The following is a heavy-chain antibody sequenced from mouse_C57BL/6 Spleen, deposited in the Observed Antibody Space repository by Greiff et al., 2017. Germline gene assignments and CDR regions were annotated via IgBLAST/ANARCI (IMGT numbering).Heavy chain of an antibody. CDR1: GFNFNDYY. D-gene: IGHD3-1*01. CDR3: ARGSTWASGFDD. J-gene: IGHJ2*01. V-gene: IGHV14-2*01. Sequence: VQLKESGAELVKPGASVKLSCTASGFNFNDYYMHWVKQRTEQGLEWIGRIDPEDGETKYAPKFQGKGTIPVDTSSNTAYLQLSRLTSVDTAVYYCARGSTWASGFDDWGQGATLTVSS. CDR2: IDPEDGET.